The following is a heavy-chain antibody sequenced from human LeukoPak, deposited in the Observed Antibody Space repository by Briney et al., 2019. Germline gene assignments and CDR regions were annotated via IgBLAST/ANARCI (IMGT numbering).Heavy chain of an antibody. Sequence: SETLSLTCTVSAYSISSGYYWGWIRQPPGKGLEWIGSIYHSGSTYYNPSLKSRVTILVDTSKNQVSLKLRSVTAADTAVYYCARMDSGSSPYYFDYWGQGTLVTVSS. J-gene: IGHJ4*02. CDR2: IYHSGST. CDR3: ARMDSGSSPYYFDY. V-gene: IGHV4-38-2*02. CDR1: AYSISSGYY. D-gene: IGHD6-6*01.